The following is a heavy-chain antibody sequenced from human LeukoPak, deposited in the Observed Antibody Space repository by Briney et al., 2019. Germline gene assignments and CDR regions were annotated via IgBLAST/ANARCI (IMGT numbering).Heavy chain of an antibody. V-gene: IGHV4-38-2*02. CDR1: GYSISSGYY. CDR3: ARGNGDLYFQY. J-gene: IGHJ1*01. CDR2: IYHSGST. Sequence: SETLSLTCTVSGYSISSGYYWGWIRQPPGKGLERIGSIYHSGSTYYNPSLKSRVTISVDTSKNQFSLKLSSVTAADTAVYYCARGNGDLYFQYWGQGTLVTVSS. D-gene: IGHD4-17*01.